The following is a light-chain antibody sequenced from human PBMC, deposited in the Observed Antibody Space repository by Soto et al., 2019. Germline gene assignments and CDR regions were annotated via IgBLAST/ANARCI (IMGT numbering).Light chain of an antibody. CDR2: DAS. J-gene: IGKJ4*01. CDR3: QQYDNLPIT. CDR1: QDISNY. V-gene: IGKV1-33*01. Sequence: DIQMTQSPSSLSASVGDRVTITCQASQDISNYLNWYQQKPGKDPKLLIYDASNLETGFPSRFRGSGSGTDFTYTISSLQTEDIATYYCQQYDNLPITFGGGNKVEIK.